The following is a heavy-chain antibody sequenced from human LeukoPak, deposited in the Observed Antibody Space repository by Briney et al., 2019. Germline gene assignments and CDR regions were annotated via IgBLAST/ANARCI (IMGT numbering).Heavy chain of an antibody. CDR3: ARVGYDILTGYYRYGMDV. J-gene: IGHJ6*04. D-gene: IGHD3-9*01. V-gene: IGHV1-3*01. CDR2: INAGNGNT. Sequence: ASVKVSCEASGYTFTSYAMHWVRQAPGQRLEGMGWINAGNGNTKYSQKFQGRVTITRDTSASTAYMELSSLRSEDTAVYYCARVGYDILTGYYRYGMDVWGKGTTVTVSS. CDR1: GYTFTSYA.